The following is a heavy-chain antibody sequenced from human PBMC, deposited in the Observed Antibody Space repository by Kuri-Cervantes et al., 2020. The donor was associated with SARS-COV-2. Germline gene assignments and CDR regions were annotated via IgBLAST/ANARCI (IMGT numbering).Heavy chain of an antibody. V-gene: IGHV4-4*08. CDR1: GGSISTYY. CDR3: ARGFSTSWSEGNYFDP. D-gene: IGHD6-13*01. Sequence: SETLSLTFAVSGGSISTYYWSWIRQPPGNGLEWIGSFYAGGNTNYNPSLKSRVTMSVDTSKNQFSLRLTSVTATDTAVYYCARGFSTSWSEGNYFDPWGQGTLVTVSS. CDR2: FYAGGNT. J-gene: IGHJ5*02.